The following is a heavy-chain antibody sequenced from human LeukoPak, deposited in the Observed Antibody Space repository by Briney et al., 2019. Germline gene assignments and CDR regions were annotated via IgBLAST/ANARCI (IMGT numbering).Heavy chain of an antibody. CDR2: ISGSGAGT. D-gene: IGHD1-26*01. J-gene: IGHJ4*02. V-gene: IGHV3-23*01. Sequence: PGGSLRLSCAASGFTFSNYAMIWVRQAPGKGLEWVSAISGSGAGTYYADSVKGRFTISRDNSRNTLYLQMNSLRPEDAAVYFCAKLVDSASMIWGRGTLVTVSS. CDR1: GFTFSNYA. CDR3: AKLVDSASMI.